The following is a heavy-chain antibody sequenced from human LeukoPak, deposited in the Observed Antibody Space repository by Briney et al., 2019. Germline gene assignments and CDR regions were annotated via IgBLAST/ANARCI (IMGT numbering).Heavy chain of an antibody. CDR1: GYTFTGYY. J-gene: IGHJ4*02. D-gene: IGHD6-6*01. Sequence: VKVSCKASGYTFTGYYMHWVRQARGQGLEWVGWINPNSGGTNYAQKFQGRVTMTRDTSISTAYMELSRLRSDDTAVYYCARTSSSSSTDFDYWGQGTLVTVSS. CDR3: ARTSSSSSTDFDY. CDR2: INPNSGGT. V-gene: IGHV1-2*02.